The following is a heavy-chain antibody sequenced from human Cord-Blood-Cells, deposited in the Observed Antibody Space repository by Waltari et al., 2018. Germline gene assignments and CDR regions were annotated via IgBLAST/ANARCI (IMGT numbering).Heavy chain of an antibody. CDR1: GGTFSSYA. J-gene: IGHJ2*01. V-gene: IGHV1-69*01. Sequence: QVQLVQSGAEVKKPGSSVKVSCKASGGTFSSYAISWVRQAPGQGLEWMGGIIPIFGTANYAQKFQGRVTITADESTSTAYMELSSLRSEDTAVYYCARDGPETGAPALHWYFDLWGRGTLVTVSS. D-gene: IGHD7-27*01. CDR3: ARDGPETGAPALHWYFDL. CDR2: IIPIFGTA.